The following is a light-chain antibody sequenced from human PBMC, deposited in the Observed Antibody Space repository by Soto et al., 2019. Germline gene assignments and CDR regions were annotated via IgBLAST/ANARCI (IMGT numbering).Light chain of an antibody. J-gene: IGLJ2*01. CDR2: YDS. V-gene: IGLV3-21*04. Sequence: SYELTQPPSVSVAPGKTARITCGGNNSGSKSVHGYQQKPRQAPVLVIYYDSDRPSGIPERFSGSNSGNTATLTISRVEAGDEAGYYCQVWDSSGDRVVFGGGTKLAV. CDR1: NSGSKS. CDR3: QVWDSSGDRVV.